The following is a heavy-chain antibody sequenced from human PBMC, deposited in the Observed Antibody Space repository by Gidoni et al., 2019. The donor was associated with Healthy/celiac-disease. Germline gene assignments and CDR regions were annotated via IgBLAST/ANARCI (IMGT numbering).Heavy chain of an antibody. D-gene: IGHD6-19*01. CDR2: IKSKTDVGTT. CDR1: AFPFSNAW. J-gene: IGHJ4*02. Sequence: EVQRVESWRALGQPGGSLRLPCAASAFPFSNAWMNLVRQAPGKGLEWVGRIKSKTDVGTTDYASPVECRFTISRDDSKNTLYLQMNSLKTEDTAVYYCTTDAPAVAGYWGQGTLVTVSS. V-gene: IGHV3-15*07. CDR3: TTDAPAVAGY.